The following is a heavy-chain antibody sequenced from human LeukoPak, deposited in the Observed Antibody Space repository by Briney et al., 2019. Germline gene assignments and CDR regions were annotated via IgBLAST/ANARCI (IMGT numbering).Heavy chain of an antibody. J-gene: IGHJ4*02. CDR2: IYYSGTT. CDR3: ARFPRYDFWN. D-gene: IGHD3-3*01. Sequence: PETLSLTCDVSGASISNNNFYWGWIRQPPGKGLEWIGTIYYSGTTYYNPSLKSRVTISVDTSRGQFSLKLSSVTAADTAVYYCARFPRYDFWNWGQGTLVTVSS. V-gene: IGHV4-39*01. CDR1: GASISNNNFY.